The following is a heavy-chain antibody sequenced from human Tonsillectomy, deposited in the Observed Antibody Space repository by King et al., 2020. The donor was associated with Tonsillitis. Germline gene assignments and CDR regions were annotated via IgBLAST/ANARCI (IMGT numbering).Heavy chain of an antibody. D-gene: IGHD2-2*01. J-gene: IGHJ1*01. Sequence: QLVQSGGGLVQPGGSLRLSCAASGFTFSSYAMSWVRQAPGKGLEWVSAISGSGGSTYYTDTVKGRFTISRDNSKNTLYLQMNSLRAEDTDVYYCAKKGDRFVVPANFQHWGQGTLVTVSS. CDR1: GFTFSSYA. V-gene: IGHV3-23*04. CDR2: ISGSGGST. CDR3: AKKGDRFVVPANFQH.